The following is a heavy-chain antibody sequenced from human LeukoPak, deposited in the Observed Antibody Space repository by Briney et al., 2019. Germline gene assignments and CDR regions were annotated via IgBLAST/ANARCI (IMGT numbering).Heavy chain of an antibody. CDR3: ASTLRFLPYRRFNY. CDR1: GGSIISSNYY. Sequence: PSETLSLTCSVSGGSIISSNYYWGWIRQPPGKGLEWIGSIYQSGSGSSYYNPSLKSRVTIFGDTSKNQFFLRLSSVTAADTAVYYCASTLRFLPYRRFNYWGQGTLVTVPS. CDR2: IYQSGSGSS. D-gene: IGHD3-3*01. J-gene: IGHJ4*02. V-gene: IGHV4-39*01.